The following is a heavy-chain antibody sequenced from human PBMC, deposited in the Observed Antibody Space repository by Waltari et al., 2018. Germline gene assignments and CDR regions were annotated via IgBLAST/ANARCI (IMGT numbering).Heavy chain of an antibody. Sequence: QIQLVQSGAEVKKPGASVKVSCNAHVYICTGPFHHWVRHTPEQGLEWMGWINPKSGDTNYAQKFKGRITMTRDTSINTVYLELKRLTSADTAVYFCARDWGVVAAYNAFDFWGQGTLVTVSS. CDR1: VYICTGPF. V-gene: IGHV1-2*02. D-gene: IGHD2-21*01. J-gene: IGHJ4*02. CDR2: INPKSGDT. CDR3: ARDWGVVAAYNAFDF.